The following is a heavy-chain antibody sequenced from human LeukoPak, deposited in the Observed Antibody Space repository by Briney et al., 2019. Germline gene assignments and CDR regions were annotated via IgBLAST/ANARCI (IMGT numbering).Heavy chain of an antibody. CDR2: INPNSGDT. Sequence: ASVKVSSKASGYTFTNFYIHCVRQAPGQGLEWVGWINPNSGDTNYAQKLQGRVTMTRDTSIITAFMELSRLTSDDTALYYCARVVSGGVTWSYCGQGTLVTVSS. CDR3: ARVVSGGVTWSY. V-gene: IGHV1-2*02. CDR1: GYTFTNFY. D-gene: IGHD3-16*01. J-gene: IGHJ4*02.